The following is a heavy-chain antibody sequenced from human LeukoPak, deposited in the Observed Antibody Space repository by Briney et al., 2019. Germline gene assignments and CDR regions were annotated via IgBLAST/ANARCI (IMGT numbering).Heavy chain of an antibody. CDR3: ARPSSAYCGSGCYQRVIFDF. J-gene: IGHJ4*02. V-gene: IGHV4-39*01. D-gene: IGHD2-21*02. Sequence: PSETLSLTCTVSGGSMSSSGYYWGWIRQPPGKGLEWIGSIYYSGSTCYNPSLKSRVTISVDTSKNQFSLKLSSVTAADTAVYYCARPSSAYCGSGCYQRVIFDFWGQGILVTVSS. CDR1: GGSMSSSGYY. CDR2: IYYSGST.